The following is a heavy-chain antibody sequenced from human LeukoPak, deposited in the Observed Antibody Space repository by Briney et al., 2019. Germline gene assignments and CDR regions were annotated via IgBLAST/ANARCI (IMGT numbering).Heavy chain of an antibody. Sequence: GASVKVSCMPSGYTFTTYGISWVRPAPGQGLEWMGWISGYNGNTNYAQKLQGRVTMTTDTSTTTAYMDVRSLRSDDTAVYYCARVGHRDEDRFDYWGRGALVTVSS. D-gene: IGHD5-24*01. J-gene: IGHJ4*02. CDR3: ARVGHRDEDRFDY. CDR2: ISGYNGNT. V-gene: IGHV1-18*01. CDR1: GYTFTTYG.